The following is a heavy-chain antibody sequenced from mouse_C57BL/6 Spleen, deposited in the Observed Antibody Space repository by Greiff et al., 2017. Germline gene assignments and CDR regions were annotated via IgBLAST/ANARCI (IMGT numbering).Heavy chain of an antibody. J-gene: IGHJ4*01. CDR1: GYAFTNYL. D-gene: IGHD3-2*02. V-gene: IGHV1-54*01. Sequence: VQLQQSGAELVRPGTSVKVSCKASGYAFTNYLIEWVKQRPGQGLEWIGVINPGSGGTNYNGKFKGKATLTADKSSSTAYMQLSSLTSEDSAVYFCARSGPTIRGDYWGQGTSVTVSS. CDR2: INPGSGGT. CDR3: ARSGPTIRGDY.